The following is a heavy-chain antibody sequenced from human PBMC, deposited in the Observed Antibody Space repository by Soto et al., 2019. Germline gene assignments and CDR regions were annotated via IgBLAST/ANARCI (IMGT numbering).Heavy chain of an antibody. D-gene: IGHD5-12*01. CDR3: AGPVEMATIHAFDI. J-gene: IGHJ3*02. CDR2: IIPIFGTA. CDR1: GGTFSSYA. Sequence: VASVKVSCKASGGTFSSYAISWVRQAPGQGLGWMGGIIPIFGTANYAQKFQGRVTITADESTSTAYMELSSLRSEDTAVYYCAGPVEMATIHAFDIWGQGTMVTVS. V-gene: IGHV1-69*13.